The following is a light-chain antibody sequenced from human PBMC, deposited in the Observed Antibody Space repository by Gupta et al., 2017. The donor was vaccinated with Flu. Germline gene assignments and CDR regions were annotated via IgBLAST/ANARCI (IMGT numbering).Light chain of an antibody. CDR3: MQGTHPFT. Sequence: DVVMTQSPLSLPPALGGPASITCWSRQSLVYSDGNTYLKLLQQRPGQSRRRLIYEVSHRDAGVPDRCSGSGSGTDFTLKISRVEAEDVGIYYCMQGTHPFTFGPGTKVHIK. V-gene: IGKV2-30*01. CDR2: EVS. J-gene: IGKJ3*01. CDR1: QSLVYSDGNTY.